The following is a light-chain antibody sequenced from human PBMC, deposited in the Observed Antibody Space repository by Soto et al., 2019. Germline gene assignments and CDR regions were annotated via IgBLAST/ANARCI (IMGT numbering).Light chain of an antibody. V-gene: IGKV1-12*01. CDR3: QQTSSFPLT. CDR1: QGITSW. J-gene: IGKJ4*01. CDR2: AAS. Sequence: DIQMTQSPSFVSASVGDRVTITCRASQGITSWLAWYQQKPGRAPKLLIHAASSLESGVTLRFSGSGSGTDFTLTISSLQPEDFAPNYCQQTSSFPLTFGGGTKVEIK.